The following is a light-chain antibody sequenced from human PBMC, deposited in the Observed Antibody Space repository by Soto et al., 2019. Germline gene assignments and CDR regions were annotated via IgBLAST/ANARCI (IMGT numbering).Light chain of an antibody. CDR1: QSISSW. CDR2: KAS. V-gene: IGKV1-5*03. CDR3: QHYNTFSYT. Sequence: DIQMTQSPSTLSASVGDRVTITCRASQSISSWLTWYQQKPGRAPKVLFYKASSLLSGVPSRFSGVGSGTEFTFTFSSLQPDYFATYYCQHYNTFSYTFGQGTKVDIK. J-gene: IGKJ2*01.